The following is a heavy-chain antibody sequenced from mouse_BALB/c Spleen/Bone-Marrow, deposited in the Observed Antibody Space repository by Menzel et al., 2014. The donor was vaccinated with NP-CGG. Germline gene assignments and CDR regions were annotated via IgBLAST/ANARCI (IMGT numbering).Heavy chain of an antibody. CDR2: IDPANGNT. D-gene: IGHD1-2*01. V-gene: IGHV14-3*02. CDR1: GFNIKDTY. CDR3: ARYYYGYYSDY. J-gene: IGHJ2*01. Sequence: EVQLQQSGAELVKPGASVKLSCTASGFNIKDTYMHWVKQRPEQGLEWIGRIDPANGNTKYDPKFQGKATITADTSSNTAYLQHSSLTSEDTAVYYCARYYYGYYSDYWGQGTTLTVSS.